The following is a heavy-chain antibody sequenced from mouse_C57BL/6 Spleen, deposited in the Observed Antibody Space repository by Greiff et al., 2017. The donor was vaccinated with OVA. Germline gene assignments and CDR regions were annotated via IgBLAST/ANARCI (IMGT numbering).Heavy chain of an antibody. CDR1: GFNIKDYY. J-gene: IGHJ3*01. D-gene: IGHD3-3*01. V-gene: IGHV14-1*01. Sequence: VQLQQSGAELVRPGASVKLSCTASGFNIKDYYMHWVKQRPEQGLEWIGRIDPEDGDTEYAPKFQGKATMTADTSSNTAYLQLNSLTSEDTAVYYCTFTGTAFAYWGQGTLVTVSA. CDR3: TFTGTAFAY. CDR2: IDPEDGDT.